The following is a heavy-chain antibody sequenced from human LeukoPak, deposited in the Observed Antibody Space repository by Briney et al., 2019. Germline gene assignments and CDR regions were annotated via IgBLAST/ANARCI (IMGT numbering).Heavy chain of an antibody. D-gene: IGHD1-26*01. CDR2: IYQSGST. CDR1: GGPISSYY. V-gene: IGHV4-59*08. J-gene: IGHJ5*02. Sequence: SETLSLTCTVSGGPISSYYWSWIRQPPGKGLEWIGYIYQSGSTNYNPSVKSRVTTSVDTSKNQFSLKLSSVTAADTAVYYCARHDSIVGWHWFDPWGQGTLVTVSS. CDR3: ARHDSIVGWHWFDP.